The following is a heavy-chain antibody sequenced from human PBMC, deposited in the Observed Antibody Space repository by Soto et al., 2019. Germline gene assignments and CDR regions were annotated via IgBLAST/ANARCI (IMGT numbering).Heavy chain of an antibody. CDR2: ITGSGDTT. D-gene: IGHD1-26*01. CDR3: AKDLYVQPPSGWFDP. CDR1: GFPFSDHA. J-gene: IGHJ5*02. V-gene: IGHV3-23*01. Sequence: PGGSLRLSRAASGFPFSDHAMHWVRQAPGEGLQWVSAITGSGDTTYYADSVRGRFTISRDNSRNSLYLQMNSLRTEDTAVYYCAKDLYVQPPSGWFDPWGQGTLVTVSS.